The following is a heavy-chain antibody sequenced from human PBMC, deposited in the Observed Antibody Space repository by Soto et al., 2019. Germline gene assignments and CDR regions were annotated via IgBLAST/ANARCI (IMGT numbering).Heavy chain of an antibody. V-gene: IGHV3-33*07. CDR2: IGNDGSDK. D-gene: IGHD2-15*01. J-gene: IGHJ3*01. Sequence: RGSLRLSCAVSGFTFSRFGMNWVRQAPGKGLEWVSVIGNDGSDKYYADSVKGRFTISIDNFKNTLYLQMNSLRAEDTAVYYCATRNLYHHSLDVWGQGTLVTVSS. CDR1: GFTFSRFG. CDR3: ATRNLYHHSLDV.